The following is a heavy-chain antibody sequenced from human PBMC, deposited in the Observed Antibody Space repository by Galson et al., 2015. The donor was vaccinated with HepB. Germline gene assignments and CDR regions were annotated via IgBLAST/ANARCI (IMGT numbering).Heavy chain of an antibody. D-gene: IGHD6-19*01. CDR2: INAGNGNT. V-gene: IGHV1-3*01. CDR1: GYTFTSYA. Sequence: SVKVSCKASGYTFTSYAMHWVRQAPGQRLEWMGWINAGNGNTKYSQKFQGRVTITRDTSASTAYMELSSLRSEDTAVYYCARDQIIEGQWLVQGENWFDPWGQGTLVTVSS. CDR3: ARDQIIEGQWLVQGENWFDP. J-gene: IGHJ5*02.